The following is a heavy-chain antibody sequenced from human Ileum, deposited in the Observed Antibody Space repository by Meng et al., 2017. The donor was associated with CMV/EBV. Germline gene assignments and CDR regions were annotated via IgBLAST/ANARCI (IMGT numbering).Heavy chain of an antibody. CDR3: ARSTLQTCDNSGQSH. CDR1: RFTFSDYY. CDR2: ISGRSSSI. Sequence: GGSLRLSCVTSRFTFSDYYIRWIRQAPGKGLECLSYISGRSSSIFYADSVKGRFTISRDNAKNSLYLEMNNLKDENTAVYYCARSTLQTCDNSGQSHWGQGTLVTVSS. J-gene: IGHJ1*01. D-gene: IGHD5-12*01. V-gene: IGHV3-11*01.